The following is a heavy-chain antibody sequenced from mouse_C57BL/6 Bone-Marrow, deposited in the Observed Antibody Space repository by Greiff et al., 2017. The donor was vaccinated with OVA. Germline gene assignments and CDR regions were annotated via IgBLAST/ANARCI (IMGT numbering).Heavy chain of an antibody. V-gene: IGHV5-17*01. CDR2: ISSGSSTI. CDR1: GFTFSDYG. J-gene: IGHJ1*03. D-gene: IGHD1-1*01. CDR3: ARHYYCSSHWYFDV. Sequence: EVKVVESGGGLVKPGGSLKLSCAASGFTFSDYGMHWVRQAPEKGLEWVAYISSGSSTIYYADTVKGRFTISRDNAKNTLFLQMTSLRSEDTAMYYCARHYYCSSHWYFDVWGTGTTVTVSS.